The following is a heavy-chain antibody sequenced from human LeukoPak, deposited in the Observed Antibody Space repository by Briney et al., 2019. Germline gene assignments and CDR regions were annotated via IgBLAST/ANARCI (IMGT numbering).Heavy chain of an antibody. CDR3: TKGRGI. CDR1: GGSISSTSYD. Sequence: SETLSLTCTVSGGSISSTSYDWYWIRQPAGRGLEWIGHIYTSGSTNYNPSLKSRVTISVDTSKNQFSLKLTSVTAADTAVYYCTKGRGIWGQGTLVTVSS. J-gene: IGHJ4*02. V-gene: IGHV4-61*09. CDR2: IYTSGST. D-gene: IGHD3-10*01.